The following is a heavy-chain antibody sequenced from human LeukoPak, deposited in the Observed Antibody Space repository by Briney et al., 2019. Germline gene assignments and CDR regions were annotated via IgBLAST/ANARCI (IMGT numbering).Heavy chain of an antibody. J-gene: IGHJ6*03. CDR3: AKSETYGDYVDYYMDV. CDR1: GFTFSSYE. V-gene: IGHV3-48*03. D-gene: IGHD4-17*01. CDR2: ISSSGSTI. Sequence: PGGSLRLSCAASGFTFSSYEMNWVRQAPGKGLEWVSYISSSGSTIYYADSVKGRFTISRDNSKNTLYLQMNSLRAEDTAVYYCAKSETYGDYVDYYMDVWGKGTTVTVSS.